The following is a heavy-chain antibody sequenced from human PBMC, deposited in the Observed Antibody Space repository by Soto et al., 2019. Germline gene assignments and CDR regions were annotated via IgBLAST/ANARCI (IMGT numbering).Heavy chain of an antibody. CDR1: GLTFTSYA. Sequence: QVHLVESGGGVVQAGRSLRLSCRASGLTFTSYAIHWVRQAPGKGLEWVSVISEDGGNKYFAESVRGRFLISRDNSKNIVYLQMNSLRPQDTDVYFCARRLTTTVSALGSWGQGTPVTVSS. V-gene: IGHV3-30-3*01. CDR2: ISEDGGNK. CDR3: ARRLTTTVSALGS. J-gene: IGHJ5*02. D-gene: IGHD4-4*01.